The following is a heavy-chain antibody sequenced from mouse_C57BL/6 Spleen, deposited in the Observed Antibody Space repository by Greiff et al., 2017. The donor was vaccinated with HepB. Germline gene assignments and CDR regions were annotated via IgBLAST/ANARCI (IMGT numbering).Heavy chain of an antibody. CDR3: ARQGDYYASTGRYFDV. Sequence: EVQRVESGGGLVKPGGSLKLSCAASGFTFSDYGMHWVRQAPEKGLEWVAYISSGSSTIYYADTVKGRFTISRDNAKNTLFLQMTSLRSEDTAMYYCARQGDYYASTGRYFDVWGTGTTVTVSS. CDR2: ISSGSSTI. J-gene: IGHJ1*03. V-gene: IGHV5-17*01. D-gene: IGHD1-1*01. CDR1: GFTFSDYG.